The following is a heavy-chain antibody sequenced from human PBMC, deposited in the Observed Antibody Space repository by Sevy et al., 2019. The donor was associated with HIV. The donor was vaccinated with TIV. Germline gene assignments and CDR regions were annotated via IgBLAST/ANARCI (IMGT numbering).Heavy chain of an antibody. Sequence: GSLRLSCAASGFTFSSYGMHWVRQAPGKWLEWVAVIWYDGSNKYYADSVKGRFTISRDNSKNTLYLQMNSLRAEDTAVYYCARLKEDYYYYYGMDVWGQGTTVTVSS. J-gene: IGHJ6*02. CDR3: ARLKEDYYYYYGMDV. V-gene: IGHV3-33*01. CDR2: IWYDGSNK. CDR1: GFTFSSYG.